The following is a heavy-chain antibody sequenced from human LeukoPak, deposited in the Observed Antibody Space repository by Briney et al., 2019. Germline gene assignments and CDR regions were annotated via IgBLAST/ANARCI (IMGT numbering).Heavy chain of an antibody. Sequence: VASVKVSCKASGYTFSTYHMHWVRQAPGQGLEWMGIMKDYGGITSYAQKFQGRVTITRDTSTSTVYMELSSLRSDDTAVYYCARDLEGGWTLDYWGQGTLVTVSS. D-gene: IGHD3-16*01. J-gene: IGHJ4*02. CDR2: MKDYGGIT. V-gene: IGHV1-46*01. CDR3: ARDLEGGWTLDY. CDR1: GYTFSTYH.